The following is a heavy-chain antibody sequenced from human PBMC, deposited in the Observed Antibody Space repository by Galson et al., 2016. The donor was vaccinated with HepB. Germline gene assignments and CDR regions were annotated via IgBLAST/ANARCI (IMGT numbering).Heavy chain of an antibody. CDR1: GSSFLSAW. Sequence: QSGAAVKKPGESLTITCQASGSSFLSAWIGWVRQMPGKGLEWMGIISPGTSDSVYNPSFRGQVTLSADASTNTAYLHWGSLTASDTAMYYCARRVIMGEPDYWGQGTLVTVSS. V-gene: IGHV5-51*01. J-gene: IGHJ4*02. CDR3: ARRVIMGEPDY. D-gene: IGHD1-26*01. CDR2: ISPGTSDS.